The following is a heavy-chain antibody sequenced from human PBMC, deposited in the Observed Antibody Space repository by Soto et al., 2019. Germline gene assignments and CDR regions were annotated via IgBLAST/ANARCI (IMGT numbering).Heavy chain of an antibody. D-gene: IGHD2-15*01. CDR1: GFTFSDYY. CDR3: ARGGHLGYCSGGSCLAFDI. Sequence: PGGSLRLSCAASGFTFSDYYMSWIRQAPGKGLEWVSYISSSSSYTNYAGSVKGRFTTSRDNAKNSLYLQMNSLRAEDTAVYYCARGGHLGYCSGGSCLAFDIWGQGTMVTVSS. V-gene: IGHV3-11*06. CDR2: ISSSSSYT. J-gene: IGHJ3*02.